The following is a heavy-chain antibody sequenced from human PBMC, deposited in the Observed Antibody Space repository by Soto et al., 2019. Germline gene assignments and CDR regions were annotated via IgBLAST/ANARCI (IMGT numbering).Heavy chain of an antibody. Sequence: GSLRLSCAASGFTFSSYSMNWVRQAPGKGLEWVSSISSSSSYIYYADSVKGRFTISRDNAKNSLYLQMNSPRAEDTAVYYCARARSPDSSGYLDAFDIWGQGTMVTVS. D-gene: IGHD3-22*01. V-gene: IGHV3-21*01. CDR2: ISSSSSYI. CDR1: GFTFSSYS. J-gene: IGHJ3*02. CDR3: ARARSPDSSGYLDAFDI.